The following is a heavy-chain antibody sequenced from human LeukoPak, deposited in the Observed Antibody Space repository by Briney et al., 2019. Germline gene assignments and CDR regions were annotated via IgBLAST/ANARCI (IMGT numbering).Heavy chain of an antibody. CDR1: GGSIGSHY. CDR3: ARPRTAAGPDAFDI. D-gene: IGHD6-13*01. Sequence: PSETLSLTCTVSGGSIGSHYWSWIRQPAGKGLEWIGRIYSTGSTNYNPSLKSRVTMSVDTSKNQFPLRLRSVTAADTAVYYCARPRTAAGPDAFDIWGQGTMVTVSS. CDR2: IYSTGST. J-gene: IGHJ3*02. V-gene: IGHV4-4*07.